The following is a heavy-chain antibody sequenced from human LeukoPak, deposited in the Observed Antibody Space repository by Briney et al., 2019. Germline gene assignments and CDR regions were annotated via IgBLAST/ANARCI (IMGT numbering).Heavy chain of an antibody. CDR3: ARAEDCSSTSCPRAFDI. V-gene: IGHV3-74*01. D-gene: IGHD2-2*01. J-gene: IGHJ3*02. CDR2: INTDGSNT. CDR1: GFTFSTYW. Sequence: GGSLRLSCAASGFTFSTYWMHWVRQAPGKGLVWVSRINTDGSNTNYADSVKGRFTISRDNAENTLYLQMNSLRAEDTAVYYCARAEDCSSTSCPRAFDIWGQGTMVTVSS.